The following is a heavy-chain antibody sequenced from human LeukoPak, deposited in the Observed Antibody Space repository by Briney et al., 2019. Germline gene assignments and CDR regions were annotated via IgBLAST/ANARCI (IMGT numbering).Heavy chain of an antibody. J-gene: IGHJ4*02. V-gene: IGHV4-34*01. Sequence: SETLSLTCAVSGGSFSGYYWTWIRQPPGKGLEWIGEINHSGSANYNPSLKSRVTISLDTSKNQFSLKLSSVTAADTAVYYCARGQGTVTTHWGQGTLITVSS. D-gene: IGHD4-17*01. CDR3: ARGQGTVTTH. CDR1: GGSFSGYY. CDR2: INHSGSA.